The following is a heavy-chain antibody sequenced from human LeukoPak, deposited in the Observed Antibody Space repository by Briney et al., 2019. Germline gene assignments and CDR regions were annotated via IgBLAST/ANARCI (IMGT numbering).Heavy chain of an antibody. CDR3: AKDRRGYSYGYAFDY. CDR2: ISYDGSNK. V-gene: IGHV3-30*18. D-gene: IGHD5-18*01. Sequence: QPGRSLRLSCAASGFTFSSYGMHWVRQAPGKGLEWVAVISYDGSNKYYADSVKGRFTISRDNSKNTLYLQMSSLRAEDTAVYYCAKDRRGYSYGYAFDYWGQGTLVTVSS. CDR1: GFTFSSYG. J-gene: IGHJ4*02.